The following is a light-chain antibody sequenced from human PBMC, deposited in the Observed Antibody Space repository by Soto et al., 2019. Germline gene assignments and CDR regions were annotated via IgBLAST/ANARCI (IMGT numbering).Light chain of an antibody. CDR3: QQCNSYPWT. V-gene: IGKV1-13*02. CDR1: QGIGTY. Sequence: AIQLTHSPSSLSASIGDRVTATCRASQGIGTYLVWYQQKSGKAPELLISDASSLDSGVPSRFSGSGSGTEFTLTISSLQPDDFATYYCQQCNSYPWTFGQGTKVDIK. J-gene: IGKJ1*01. CDR2: DAS.